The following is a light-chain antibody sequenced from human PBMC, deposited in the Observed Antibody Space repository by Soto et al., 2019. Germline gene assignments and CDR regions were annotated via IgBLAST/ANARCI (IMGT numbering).Light chain of an antibody. CDR2: GVS. Sequence: EIVLTQSPATLSLSPGEGATLSCRASQSVGSNLAWYQHKPGQAPRLLIYGVSTRATGIPARFSGSASGTEFTLTISSLQSEDFAVYSCQQYNDWPITFGPGTRLEIK. CDR1: QSVGSN. V-gene: IGKV3-15*01. J-gene: IGKJ5*01. CDR3: QQYNDWPIT.